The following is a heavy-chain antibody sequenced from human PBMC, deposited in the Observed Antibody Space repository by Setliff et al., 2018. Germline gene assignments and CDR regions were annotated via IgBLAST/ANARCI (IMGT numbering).Heavy chain of an antibody. CDR1: GGSISGGTYY. CDR3: ARGQNSYHPGSWGPLYDH. D-gene: IGHD3-10*01. Sequence: SETLSLTCTVSGGSISGGTYYWAWIRQPAGKGLEWIGHWYTSGITNYNPSLKSQVTISVDTSKNQFSLKLSSVTAADTAVFFCARGQNSYHPGSWGPLYDHWGQGTQVTVSS. V-gene: IGHV4-61*09. CDR2: WYTSGIT. J-gene: IGHJ4*02.